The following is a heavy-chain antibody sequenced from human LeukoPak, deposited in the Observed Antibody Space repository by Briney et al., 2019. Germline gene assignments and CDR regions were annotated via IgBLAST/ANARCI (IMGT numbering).Heavy chain of an antibody. CDR1: GYTFTSYA. Sequence: GASVKVSCTASGYTFTSYAMHWVRQAPGQRLEWMGWINAGNGDTKYSQKFQGRVTITRDTSANTAYMELSSLRSEDTALYYCARPTYYYDTSGPTMTYYFDYWGQGTLVTVSS. D-gene: IGHD3-22*01. J-gene: IGHJ4*02. V-gene: IGHV1-3*01. CDR2: INAGNGDT. CDR3: ARPTYYYDTSGPTMTYYFDY.